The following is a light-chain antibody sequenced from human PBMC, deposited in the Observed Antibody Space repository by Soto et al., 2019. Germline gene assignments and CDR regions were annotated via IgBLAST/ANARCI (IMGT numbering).Light chain of an antibody. V-gene: IGLV2-18*01. CDR1: STDFVGYNR. Sequence: QSALTQPPSVSGSPGQSVTISCTGTSTDFVGYNRVSWYQQPPGTAPKLMIYEVSKRPSGVPDRFSGFKSGNTASLTNSWLQASDEADYYCSLYTSENAYVFGTGTKLTVL. CDR3: SLYTSENAYV. CDR2: EVS. J-gene: IGLJ1*01.